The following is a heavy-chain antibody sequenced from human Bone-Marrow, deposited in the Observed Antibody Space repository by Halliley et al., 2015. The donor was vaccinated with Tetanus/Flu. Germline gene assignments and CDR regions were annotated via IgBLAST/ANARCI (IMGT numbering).Heavy chain of an antibody. V-gene: IGHV4-59*01. CDR2: ISYKGGP. J-gene: IGHJ4*02. D-gene: IGHD5-18*01. CDR3: ARSLRGYSQGYFDF. Sequence: LGWLGYISYKGGPNSNPPLKSRVSISVDTSKNQFSLKLWSVTVADTAVYYCARSLRGYSQGYFDFWGQGTLVTVSS.